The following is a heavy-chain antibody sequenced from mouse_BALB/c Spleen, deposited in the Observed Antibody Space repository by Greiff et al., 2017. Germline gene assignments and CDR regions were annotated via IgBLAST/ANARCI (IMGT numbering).Heavy chain of an antibody. D-gene: IGHD2-1*01. CDR2: IRSKSNNYAT. J-gene: IGHJ4*01. CDR1: GFTFNTNA. Sequence: EVQLVETGGGLVQPKGSLKLSCAASGFTFNTNAMNWVRQAPGKCLEWVARIRSKSNNYATYYADSVKDRFTISRDDSQSMLYLQMNNLKTEDTAMYYCVRGVNYAMDYWGQGTSVTVSS. CDR3: VRGVNYAMDY. V-gene: IGHV10S3*01.